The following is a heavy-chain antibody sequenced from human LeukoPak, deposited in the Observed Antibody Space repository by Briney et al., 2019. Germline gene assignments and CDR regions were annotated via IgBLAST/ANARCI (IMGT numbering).Heavy chain of an antibody. CDR1: GFPFGDHA. V-gene: IGHV3-49*01. CDR2: IRSRTYGETT. J-gene: IGHJ4*02. D-gene: IGHD2-2*01. Sequence: TGGSLRLSCTTSGFPFGDHAMTWFRQAPGKGLEWLGFIRSRTYGETTEYAASVKGRFTISRDGSRNIAYLQMNSLKSEDTAIYYCTREGDPVYCGSPSCYFDYWGLGTRVTVSS. CDR3: TREGDPVYCGSPSCYFDY.